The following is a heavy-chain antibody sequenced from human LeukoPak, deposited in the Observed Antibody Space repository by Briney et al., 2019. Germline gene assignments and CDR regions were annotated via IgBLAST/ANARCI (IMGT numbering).Heavy chain of an antibody. CDR3: ARAGNYYDSSGLFDY. CDR1: GYTFTSYG. CDR2: ISAYNGNT. D-gene: IGHD3-22*01. Sequence: ASVKVSCKASGYTFTSYGISWVRQAPGQGLEWMGWISAYNGNTNYAQKLQGRVTMTTDTSTSTAYMELRSLRSDDTAVYYYARAGNYYDSSGLFDYWGQGTLVTVSS. V-gene: IGHV1-18*01. J-gene: IGHJ4*02.